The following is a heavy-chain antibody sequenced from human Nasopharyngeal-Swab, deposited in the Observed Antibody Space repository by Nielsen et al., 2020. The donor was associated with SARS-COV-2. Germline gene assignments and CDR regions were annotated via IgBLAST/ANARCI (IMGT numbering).Heavy chain of an antibody. CDR1: GGSFSDYY. D-gene: IGHD3-10*01. J-gene: IGHJ6*03. CDR3: ARGGYYYGSGSFRYYYYYMDV. CDR2: INHSGIT. V-gene: IGHV4-34*01. Sequence: SETLSLTCAVYGGSFSDYYWSWIRQPPGKGLEWIGAINHSGITNYNPSLKSRATISVDTSKNQFSLNLSSVTAADTAVYYCARGGYYYGSGSFRYYYYYMDVWGKGTTVTVSS.